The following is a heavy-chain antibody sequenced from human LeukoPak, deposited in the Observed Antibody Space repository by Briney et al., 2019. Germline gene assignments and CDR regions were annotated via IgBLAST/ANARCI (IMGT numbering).Heavy chain of an antibody. D-gene: IGHD4-17*01. J-gene: IGHJ4*02. V-gene: IGHV3-23*01. CDR3: ANEIRPNDY. CDR1: GFTFSSHA. CDR2: ISISGDTT. Sequence: GGSLRLSCVASGFTFSSHAMTWVRQAPGKGLEWVSAISISGDTTYYADAVKGRFTISRDNSKNTVYLQMNSLRAEDTAVYYCANEIRPNDYWGQGTLVTVSS.